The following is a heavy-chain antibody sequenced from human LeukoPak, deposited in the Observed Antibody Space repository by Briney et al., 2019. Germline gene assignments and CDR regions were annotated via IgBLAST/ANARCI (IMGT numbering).Heavy chain of an antibody. CDR3: AQVFSSRNFPFDY. V-gene: IGHV3-23*01. CDR2: ISISGGGT. CDR1: GFTFSTYG. J-gene: IGHJ4*02. D-gene: IGHD3-10*01. Sequence: PGGSLRLSCAASGFTFSTYGMSSVRHALGEGLECVSTISISGGGTYYADSVKGRFTISRDNTKNTVYLDMNGVRAEDTAVYYCAQVFSSRNFPFDYWGQGTQVTVSS.